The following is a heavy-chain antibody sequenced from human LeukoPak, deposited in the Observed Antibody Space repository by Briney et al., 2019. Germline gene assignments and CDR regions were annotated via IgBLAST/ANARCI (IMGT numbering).Heavy chain of an antibody. CDR3: ASSGWSGSFPYYFDY. J-gene: IGHJ4*02. Sequence: SETLSLTCTVSGDSINTYYWSWIRQPPGKGLEWIGYIYYSGSTNYNPSLKSRVTISVDTSKNQFSLKLSSVTAADTAVYYCASSGWSGSFPYYFDYWGQGTLVTVSS. CDR1: GDSINTYY. V-gene: IGHV4-59*01. D-gene: IGHD6-19*01. CDR2: IYYSGST.